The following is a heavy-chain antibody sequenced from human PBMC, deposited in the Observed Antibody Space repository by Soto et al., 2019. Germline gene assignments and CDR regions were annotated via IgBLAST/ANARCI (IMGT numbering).Heavy chain of an antibody. Sequence: QVQLQESGPGLVKPSQTLSLTCTVSGGSISNAEYYWSWLRQPPGKGLEWIGYIYYDGRTHYNASLSSRIAISIDTSKNQFSLRLSSVTAADTATYYCARDHGDYWGQGTLVTVSS. CDR3: ARDHGDY. J-gene: IGHJ4*02. V-gene: IGHV4-30-4*01. CDR2: IYYDGRT. CDR1: GGSISNAEYY.